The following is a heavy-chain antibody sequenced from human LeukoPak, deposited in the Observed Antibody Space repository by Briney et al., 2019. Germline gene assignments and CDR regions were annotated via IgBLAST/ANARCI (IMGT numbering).Heavy chain of an antibody. V-gene: IGHV3-74*01. CDR3: ARVYLERLTAGYFDH. CDR2: INSDGSST. D-gene: IGHD2-8*01. CDR1: EFIFSNAW. Sequence: GGSLRLSCTASEFIFSNAWMSWVRQAPGKGLVWVSRINSDGSSTSYADSVKGRFTISRDNAKNTLYLQMNSLRDDDSAAYFCARVYLERLTAGYFDHWGQGTQVTVSP. J-gene: IGHJ4*02.